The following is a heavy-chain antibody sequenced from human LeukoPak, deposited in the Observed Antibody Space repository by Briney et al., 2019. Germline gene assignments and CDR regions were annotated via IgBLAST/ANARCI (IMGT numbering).Heavy chain of an antibody. Sequence: GASVKVSCTASGYTFTDFYMLWVRQAPGQGLEWMGWINPNSGGTDYAQKFQGRVTMTRDTSTSTAYMELSRLRSDDTAVYHCARGHGSYYYYMDVWGMGTTVTVSS. CDR3: ARGHGSYYYYMDV. CDR1: GYTFTDFY. CDR2: INPNSGGT. V-gene: IGHV1-2*02. J-gene: IGHJ6*03. D-gene: IGHD3-10*01.